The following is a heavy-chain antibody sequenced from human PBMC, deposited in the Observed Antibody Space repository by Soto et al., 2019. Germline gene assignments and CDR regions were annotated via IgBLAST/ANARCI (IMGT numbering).Heavy chain of an antibody. CDR1: GGSISSSTYY. V-gene: IGHV4-39*01. CDR3: ARQSGSGPNWFDP. J-gene: IGHJ5*02. Sequence: PSETLSLTCTVSGGSISSSTYYWGWVRLPPGKGLEWIGSVYYGGSIYYNPSLESRVTISVDTSKNQFSLKLSSVTAADTGVYYCARQSGSGPNWFDPWGQGTLVTVSS. CDR2: VYYGGSI. D-gene: IGHD6-19*01.